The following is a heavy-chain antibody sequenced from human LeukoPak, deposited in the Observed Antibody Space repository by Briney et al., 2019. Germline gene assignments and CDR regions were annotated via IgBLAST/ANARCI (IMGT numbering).Heavy chain of an antibody. CDR3: ARFGSGWWYNDY. CDR2: IYHTGNI. D-gene: IGHD6-19*01. J-gene: IGHJ4*02. CDR1: GASITSYY. Sequence: SETLSLTCAVSGASITSYYWAWIRQPPGKGLEWIGYIYHTGNIKYNPSLNSRVTISIDTSKNQFSLKLSSVTAADTAVYYCARFGSGWWYNDYWGQGALVTVSS. V-gene: IGHV4-59*01.